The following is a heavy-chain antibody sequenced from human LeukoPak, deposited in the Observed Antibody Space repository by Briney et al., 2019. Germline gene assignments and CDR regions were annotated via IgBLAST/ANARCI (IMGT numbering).Heavy chain of an antibody. D-gene: IGHD6-13*01. Sequence: SETLSLTCTVSGGSISSGSYYWSWIRQPAGKGLEWIGRIYTSGSTNYNPSLKSRVTISVDTSKNQFSLKLSSVTAADTAVYYCARGSAAAGVEYYYYYYMDVWGKGTTVTISS. CDR1: GGSISSGSYY. V-gene: IGHV4-61*02. CDR3: ARGSAAAGVEYYYYYYMDV. J-gene: IGHJ6*03. CDR2: IYTSGST.